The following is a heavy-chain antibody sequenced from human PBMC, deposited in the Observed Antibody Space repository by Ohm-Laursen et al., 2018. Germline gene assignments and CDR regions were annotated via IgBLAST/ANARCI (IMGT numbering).Heavy chain of an antibody. CDR2: ISYDGSNK. V-gene: IGHV3-30*03. D-gene: IGHD3-10*01. CDR3: AREGVRGAINWFDP. Sequence: SLRLSCAASGFTFSSYGMHWVRQAPGKGLEWVAVISYDGSNKYYAASVRGRFTISRDNSKNTLYVQMNSLRAEDTAVYYCAREGVRGAINWFDPWGQGTLVTVSS. CDR1: GFTFSSYG. J-gene: IGHJ5*02.